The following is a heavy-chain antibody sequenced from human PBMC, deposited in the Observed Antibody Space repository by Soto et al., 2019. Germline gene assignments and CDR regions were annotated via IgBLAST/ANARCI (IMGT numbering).Heavy chain of an antibody. D-gene: IGHD2-15*01. J-gene: IGHJ4*02. CDR3: ARDEFGVVVAATLGALDY. CDR1: GFTFSSYG. Sequence: QVHLVESGGGVVQPGRSLRLSCAASGFTFSSYGMHWVRQAPGKGLEWVAVIWYDGSNKYYADSVKGRFTISRDNSKNTLYLQMNSLGAEGTAVYYCARDEFGVVVAATLGALDYWGQGTLGTVSS. V-gene: IGHV3-33*01. CDR2: IWYDGSNK.